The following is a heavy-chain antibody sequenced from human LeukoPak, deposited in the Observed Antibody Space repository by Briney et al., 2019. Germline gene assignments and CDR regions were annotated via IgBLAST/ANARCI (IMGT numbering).Heavy chain of an antibody. CDR1: GFTFSTYE. CDR3: ASSIPQKYYYYHMDV. D-gene: IGHD2/OR15-2a*01. CDR2: ICSSGSTI. Sequence: GGPLRLSRAASGFTFSTYEMNWVRQAPGKGLEWVSYICSSGSTIYYADSVKGPITIPRDNAKNSLYLQMNSLRAEDTAVYYCASSIPQKYYYYHMDVWGKGTTVTVTS. V-gene: IGHV3-48*03. J-gene: IGHJ6*03.